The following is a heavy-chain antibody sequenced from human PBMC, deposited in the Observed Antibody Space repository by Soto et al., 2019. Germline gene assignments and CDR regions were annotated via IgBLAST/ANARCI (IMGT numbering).Heavy chain of an antibody. CDR3: ARGEYYYDSSGYYYESYYYYYGMDV. CDR2: IIPIFGTA. D-gene: IGHD3-22*01. V-gene: IGHV1-69*01. CDR1: GGTFSSYA. Sequence: QVQLVQSGAEVKKPGSSVKVSCKASGGTFSSYAISWVRQAPGQGLEWMGGIIPIFGTANYAQKFQGRVTIPADESTSTAYMELSSLRSEDTAVYYCARGEYYYDSSGYYYESYYYYYGMDVWGQGTTVTVSS. J-gene: IGHJ6*02.